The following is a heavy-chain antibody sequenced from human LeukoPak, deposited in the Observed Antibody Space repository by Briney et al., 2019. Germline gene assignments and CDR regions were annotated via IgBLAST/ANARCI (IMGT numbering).Heavy chain of an antibody. CDR3: AKTREGGYSYGYDADY. D-gene: IGHD5-18*01. Sequence: GGSLRLSCAASGFTFSSYWMSWVRQAPGKGLEWVANIKQDGSEKYYVDSVKGRFTISRDNAKNSLYLQMNSLRAEDTAVYYCAKTREGGYSYGYDADYWGQGTLVTVSS. CDR1: GFTFSSYW. V-gene: IGHV3-7*01. J-gene: IGHJ4*02. CDR2: IKQDGSEK.